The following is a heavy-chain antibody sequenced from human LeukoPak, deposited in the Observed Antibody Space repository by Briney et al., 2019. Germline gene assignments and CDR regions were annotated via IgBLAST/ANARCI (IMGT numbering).Heavy chain of an antibody. Sequence: PGGSLRLSCTASGFSFSTYWMSWVRQAPRKGLEWVAHIKHDGTEKYYVDSVKGRFTISRDNAKNSLYLQMNTLRAEDTAVYYCVGDPGDYWGQGTLVTVSS. V-gene: IGHV3-7*01. CDR2: IKHDGTEK. CDR1: GFSFSTYW. J-gene: IGHJ4*02. CDR3: VGDPGDY.